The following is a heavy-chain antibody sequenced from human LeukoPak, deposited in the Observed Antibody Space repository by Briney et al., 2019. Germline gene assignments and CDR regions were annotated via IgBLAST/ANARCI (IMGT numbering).Heavy chain of an antibody. Sequence: SETLSLTCTVFGGSITTHYWSWIRQPPGKGLEWIGYIYYSGSTNYNPSLKSRVTISVDMSKNQFSLRLNSVTAADTAVYYCARDDGYSYGYRFDPWGQGTLVTVSS. CDR1: GGSITTHY. D-gene: IGHD5-18*01. J-gene: IGHJ5*02. CDR2: IYYSGST. V-gene: IGHV4-59*11. CDR3: ARDDGYSYGYRFDP.